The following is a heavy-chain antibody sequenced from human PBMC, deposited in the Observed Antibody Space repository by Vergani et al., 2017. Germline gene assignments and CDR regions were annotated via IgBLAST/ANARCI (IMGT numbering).Heavy chain of an antibody. CDR1: GFTFSSYA. CDR3: ARETITIFGVVIHYMDV. Sequence: EVQLLESGGGLVQPGGSLRLSCAASGFTFSSYAMSWVRQAPGKGLEWVSAISGSGGSTYYADSVKGRFTISRDNSKNTLYLQMNSLRAEDTAVYYCARETITIFGVVIHYMDVWGKGTTVTVSS. CDR2: ISGSGGST. D-gene: IGHD3-3*01. J-gene: IGHJ6*03. V-gene: IGHV3-23*01.